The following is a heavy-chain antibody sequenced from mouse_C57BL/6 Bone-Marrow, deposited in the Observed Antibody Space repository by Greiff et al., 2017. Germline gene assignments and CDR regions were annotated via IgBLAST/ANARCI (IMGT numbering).Heavy chain of an antibody. V-gene: IGHV1-26*01. Sequence: EVQLQQSGPELVKPGASVKISCKASGYTFTDYYMNWVKQSHGKSLEWIGDINPNNGGTSYNQKFKGKATLTVDKSSSTAYMELRSLTSEDSAVYYSLTGTWAYWGQGTLVTVSA. D-gene: IGHD3-3*01. CDR3: LTGTWAY. CDR1: GYTFTDYY. CDR2: INPNNGGT. J-gene: IGHJ3*01.